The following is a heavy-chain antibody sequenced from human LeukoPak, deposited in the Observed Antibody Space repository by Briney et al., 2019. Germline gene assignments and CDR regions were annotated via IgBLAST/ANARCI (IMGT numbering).Heavy chain of an antibody. Sequence: QPGRSLRLSCAASGFTFSSYGMHWVRQAPGKGLEWVAVISYDGSNKYYADSVKGRFTISRDNSKNTLYLQMNSLRAEDTAVYYCAKGGSWLPDYWGQGTLVTVSS. CDR2: ISYDGSNK. CDR1: GFTFSSYG. D-gene: IGHD2-15*01. CDR3: AKGGSWLPDY. V-gene: IGHV3-30*18. J-gene: IGHJ4*02.